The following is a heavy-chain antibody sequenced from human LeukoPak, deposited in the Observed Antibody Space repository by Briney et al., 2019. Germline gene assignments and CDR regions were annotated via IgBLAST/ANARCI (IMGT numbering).Heavy chain of an antibody. CDR3: ARRRYNWNAIDY. CDR1: GFSFTSQG. CDR2: IWHDGSTK. J-gene: IGHJ4*02. D-gene: IGHD1-20*01. Sequence: GGSLRLSCAASGFSFTSQGMHWVRQAPGKGLEWVAVIWHDGSTKYYADSVKGRITISRDNAKNSLYLQMNSLRAEDTAVYYCARRRYNWNAIDYWGQGTLVTVSS. V-gene: IGHV3-33*01.